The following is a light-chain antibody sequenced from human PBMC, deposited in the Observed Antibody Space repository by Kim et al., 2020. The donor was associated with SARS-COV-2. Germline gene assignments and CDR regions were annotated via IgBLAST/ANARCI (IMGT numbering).Light chain of an antibody. CDR3: NSYIISTWV. Sequence: QSALTQPASVSGSPGQSITISCTGTNSDIGAYNYVSWYQQHPGKAPKLMIYDVSERPSGVSNRFSGSKSGNTASLTISGLKAEDEADYYCNSYIISTWVFGGGTQLTVL. V-gene: IGLV2-14*01. CDR2: DVS. J-gene: IGLJ3*02. CDR1: NSDIGAYNY.